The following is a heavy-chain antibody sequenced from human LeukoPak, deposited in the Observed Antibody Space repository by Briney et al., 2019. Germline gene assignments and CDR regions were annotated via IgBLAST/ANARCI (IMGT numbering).Heavy chain of an antibody. J-gene: IGHJ4*02. Sequence: PGGSLRLSCAASGFTVSSNYMSWVRQAPGKGLEWVSGINWNGGSTGYADSVKGRFTISRDNAKNSLYLQMNSLRAEDTALYHCARDLDYGSGSYLPGYWGQGTLVTVSS. CDR2: INWNGGST. CDR3: ARDLDYGSGSYLPGY. CDR1: GFTVSSNY. V-gene: IGHV3-20*01. D-gene: IGHD3-10*01.